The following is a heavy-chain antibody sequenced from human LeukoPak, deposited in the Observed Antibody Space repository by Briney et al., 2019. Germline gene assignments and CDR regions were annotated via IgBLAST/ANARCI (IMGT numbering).Heavy chain of an antibody. Sequence: SETLSLTCAVYGGSFSGYYWSWIRQPPGKGLEWIGEINHSGSTNYNPSLKSRVTISVDTSKNQFSLKLSSVTAADTAVYYCARGLYSGYPCWGQGTLVTVSS. J-gene: IGHJ4*02. CDR2: INHSGST. CDR3: ARGLYSGYPC. V-gene: IGHV4-34*01. D-gene: IGHD5-12*01. CDR1: GGSFSGYY.